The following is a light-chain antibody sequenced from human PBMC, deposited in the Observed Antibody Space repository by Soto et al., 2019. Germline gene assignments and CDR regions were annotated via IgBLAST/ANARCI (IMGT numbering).Light chain of an antibody. CDR1: HSISSF. J-gene: IGKJ1*01. Sequence: DIQMTQSPSSLSASVGDRVTITCRASHSISSFLSWYQQKPGKAPKLLIYDASSLQSGVPSRFSGSGSGTDFTLTISSLQPADFASYYCQQRYSTPPAFGQGTKVEIK. CDR3: QQRYSTPPA. V-gene: IGKV1-39*01. CDR2: DAS.